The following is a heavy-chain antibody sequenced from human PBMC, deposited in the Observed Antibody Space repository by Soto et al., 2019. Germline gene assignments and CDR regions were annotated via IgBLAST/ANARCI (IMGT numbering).Heavy chain of an antibody. Sequence: GGSLRLSCAASGFTFSSYAMSWVRQAPGKGLEWVSAISGSGGSTYYADSVKGRFTISRDNSKNTLYLQMNSLRAEDTAVYYCAKPPKSITMVRGVILDYYYYGMDVWGQGTTVTVSS. CDR2: ISGSGGST. J-gene: IGHJ6*02. D-gene: IGHD3-10*01. CDR3: AKPPKSITMVRGVILDYYYYGMDV. V-gene: IGHV3-23*01. CDR1: GFTFSSYA.